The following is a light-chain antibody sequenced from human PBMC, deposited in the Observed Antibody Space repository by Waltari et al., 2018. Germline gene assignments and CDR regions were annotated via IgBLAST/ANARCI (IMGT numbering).Light chain of an antibody. CDR3: SSYISSSTLEV. CDR1: SSDVGGYNY. Sequence: QSALTQPASVSGSPGQSITISCTGTSSDVGGYNYVSWYQQHPGKAPKLMIFDVSNRPSGVSNRFSYSKSGNTASLTISGLQAEDEADYYCSSYISSSTLEVFGGGTRLTVL. J-gene: IGLJ3*02. CDR2: DVS. V-gene: IGLV2-14*03.